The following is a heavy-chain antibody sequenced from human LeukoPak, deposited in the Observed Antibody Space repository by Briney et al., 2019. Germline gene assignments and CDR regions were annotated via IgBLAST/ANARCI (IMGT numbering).Heavy chain of an antibody. CDR1: GFTVSSNY. J-gene: IGHJ4*02. Sequence: PGGSLRLSRAVSGFTVSSNYMSWVRQAPGKGLEWVSVIYSGGTTYYADSVKGRFTISRDNSKNMLYLQMNNLRAEDTAVYYCARLDFGDYGVYFFDYWGQGTLVTVSS. CDR2: IYSGGTT. CDR3: ARLDFGDYGVYFFDY. D-gene: IGHD4-17*01. V-gene: IGHV3-66*01.